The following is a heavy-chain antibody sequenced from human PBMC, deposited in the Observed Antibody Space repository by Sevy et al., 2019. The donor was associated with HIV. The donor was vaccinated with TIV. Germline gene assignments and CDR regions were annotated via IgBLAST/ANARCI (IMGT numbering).Heavy chain of an antibody. CDR2: ISGSSSYT. Sequence: GGSLRLSCAVSGFTFRSYWMSWVRQAPGKGLEWVSYISGSSSYTNYADSVKGRFTISRDNAKNSLYLQMNSLRAEDTAVYYCARVGCSISSCPKGDAFDIWGQGTMVTVSS. D-gene: IGHD2-2*01. CDR1: GFTFRSYW. V-gene: IGHV3-21*05. J-gene: IGHJ3*02. CDR3: ARVGCSISSCPKGDAFDI.